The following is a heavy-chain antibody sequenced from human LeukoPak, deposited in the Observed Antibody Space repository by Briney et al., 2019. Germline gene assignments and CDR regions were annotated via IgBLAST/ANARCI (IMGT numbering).Heavy chain of an antibody. CDR3: ARDLGASTDYFDY. J-gene: IGHJ4*02. D-gene: IGHD1-26*01. Sequence: ASVKVSCKASGYTFTSYDINWVRQATGQGLEWMGWTNPNSGNTGYAQKFQGRVTITRNTSISTAYMELSSLRSEDTAVYYCARDLGASTDYFDYWGQGTLVTVSS. CDR2: TNPNSGNT. V-gene: IGHV1-8*03. CDR1: GYTFTSYD.